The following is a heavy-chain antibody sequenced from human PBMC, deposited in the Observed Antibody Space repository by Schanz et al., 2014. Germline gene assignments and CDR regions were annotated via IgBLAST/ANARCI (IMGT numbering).Heavy chain of an antibody. J-gene: IGHJ4*02. V-gene: IGHV1-69*02. CDR1: GGTFSSYT. D-gene: IGHD4-17*01. CDR3: ARGYGDSPTDF. Sequence: QLQLVQSGAEVKKPGSSVKVSCKLSGGTFSSYTISWVRQAPGQGLEWMGRIIPILGIANYAQKFQGRVTITADKSSDTAYMELSSLRSEDTAVYYCARGYGDSPTDFWGQGTLVTVSS. CDR2: IIPILGIA.